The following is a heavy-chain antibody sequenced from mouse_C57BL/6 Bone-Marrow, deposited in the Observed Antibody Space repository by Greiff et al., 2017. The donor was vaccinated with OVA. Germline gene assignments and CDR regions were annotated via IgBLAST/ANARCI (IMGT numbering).Heavy chain of an antibody. CDR3: TRLYPFYYGSSYDY. D-gene: IGHD1-1*01. Sequence: VQLVESGAELVRPGASVTLSCKASGYTFTDYEMHWVKQTPVHGLEWIGAIDPETGGTAYNQKFKGKAILTADKSSSTAYMELRSLTSEDSAVYYCTRLYPFYYGSSYDYWGQGTTLTVSS. CDR1: GYTFTDYE. CDR2: IDPETGGT. J-gene: IGHJ2*01. V-gene: IGHV1-15*01.